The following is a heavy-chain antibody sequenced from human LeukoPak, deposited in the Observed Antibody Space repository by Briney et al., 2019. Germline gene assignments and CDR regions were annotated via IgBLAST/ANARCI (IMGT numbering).Heavy chain of an antibody. D-gene: IGHD1-26*01. J-gene: IGHJ6*02. V-gene: IGHV4-59*01. CDR2: IYYSGST. CDR1: GGSLNSYY. CDR3: ARDGRISPYYGMDV. Sequence: SETLSLTCTVSGGSLNSYYWSWIRQPPGKGLVWFGYIYYSGSTYYKPSLTSRVTMSGDTSKNQFSLKLSSVTAADTAVYYCARDGRISPYYGMDVWGQGTTVTVSS.